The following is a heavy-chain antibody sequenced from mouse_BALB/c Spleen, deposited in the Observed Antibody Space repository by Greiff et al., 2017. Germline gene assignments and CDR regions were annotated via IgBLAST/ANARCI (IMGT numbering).Heavy chain of an antibody. CDR2: ISSGGGNT. Sequence: EVKLVESGGGLVKPGGSLKLSCAASGFTFSSYTMSWVRQTPEKRLEWVATISSGGGNTYYPDSVKGRFTISRDNAKNNLYLQMSSLRSEDTALYYCASVYGNYWYFDVWGAGTTVTVSS. CDR3: ASVYGNYWYFDV. D-gene: IGHD2-1*01. CDR1: GFTFSSYT. J-gene: IGHJ1*01. V-gene: IGHV5-9*03.